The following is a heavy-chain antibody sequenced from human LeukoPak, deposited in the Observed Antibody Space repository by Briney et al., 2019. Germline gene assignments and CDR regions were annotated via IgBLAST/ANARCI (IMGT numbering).Heavy chain of an antibody. Sequence: GGSLRLSCAASGFTVSSNFMSWVRQAPGKGLEWVSVIYSGGTTYYADSLKGRFTISRDSSKNTLYLQMNSLRADDTAVYYCARLIRGSGTYFNYEYFQHWVQGTLVTVSS. V-gene: IGHV3-53*01. J-gene: IGHJ1*01. CDR1: GFTVSSNF. CDR3: ARLIRGSGTYFNYEYFQH. CDR2: IYSGGTT. D-gene: IGHD3-10*01.